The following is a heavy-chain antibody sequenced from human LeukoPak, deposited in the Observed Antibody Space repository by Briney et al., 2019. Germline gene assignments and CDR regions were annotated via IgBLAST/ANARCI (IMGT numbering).Heavy chain of an antibody. CDR1: GYTFTSYD. Sequence: ASVKVSCKASGYTFTSYDINWVRQATGQGLEWMGWMNPNSGNTGYAQKFQGTDTMTRNTSISTAYMELSSLRSEDTAVYYCARAVGGANYYYYYMDVWGKGTTVTVSS. CDR2: MNPNSGNT. V-gene: IGHV1-8*01. J-gene: IGHJ6*03. D-gene: IGHD3-16*01. CDR3: ARAVGGANYYYYYMDV.